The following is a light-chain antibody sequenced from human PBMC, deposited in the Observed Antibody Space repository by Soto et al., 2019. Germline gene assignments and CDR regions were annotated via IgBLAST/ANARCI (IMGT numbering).Light chain of an antibody. CDR3: QQYFEWPPMT. CDR1: ETVATN. J-gene: IGKJ1*01. CDR2: GAS. Sequence: VMTQSPATLSVSPGERATLSCWASETVATNLAWYQQKPGQAPRLLISGASTRAAGISDRFRSSGSGTEFTLTISSLRSDDSAIYYCQQYFEWPPMTFGQGTKVEI. V-gene: IGKV3-15*01.